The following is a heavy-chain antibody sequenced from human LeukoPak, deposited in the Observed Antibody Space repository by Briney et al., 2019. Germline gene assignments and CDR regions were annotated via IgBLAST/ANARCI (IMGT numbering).Heavy chain of an antibody. D-gene: IGHD1-26*01. Sequence: GGSLRLSCAAAGFGFSGNAMAWVRQAPGKGLEWVSGFGGGSDTYYADSVKGRFTISRDNSKNTLYLQMNSLRAEDTAVYYCAKADGMGRLSPGDYWGQGTLVTVSS. CDR1: GFGFSGNA. CDR2: FGGGSDT. V-gene: IGHV3-23*01. J-gene: IGHJ4*02. CDR3: AKADGMGRLSPGDY.